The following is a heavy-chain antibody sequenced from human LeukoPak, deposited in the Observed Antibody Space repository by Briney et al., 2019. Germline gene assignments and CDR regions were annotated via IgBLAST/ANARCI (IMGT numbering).Heavy chain of an antibody. CDR1: GFSFSTYS. CDR3: AKALSPPAVSYFDY. CDR2: ISSSSFSI. V-gene: IGHV3-21*01. Sequence: GGSLRLSCAASGFSFSTYSMNWVRQAPGKGLEWVSSISSSSFSIYYADSVEGRFTVSRDNAKNSLYLQMNSLRAEDPAVYYCAKALSPPAVSYFDYWGQGTLVTVSS. J-gene: IGHJ4*02. D-gene: IGHD4-17*01.